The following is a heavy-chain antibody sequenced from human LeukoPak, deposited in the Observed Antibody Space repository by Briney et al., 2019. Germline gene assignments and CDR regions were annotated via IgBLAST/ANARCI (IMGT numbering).Heavy chain of an antibody. CDR1: GFTLSDYW. J-gene: IGHJ4*02. CDR3: ARDGTAAGLYFDL. V-gene: IGHV3-7*01. D-gene: IGHD6-13*01. Sequence: GGSLRLSCAVSGFTLSDYWMNWVRQAPGEGLEWVASIRQDGGEKSYVDSVKGRLTSSRDNTKHSLYLQMSSLRAEDTGVYYCARDGTAAGLYFDLWGQGTLVTVSS. CDR2: IRQDGGEK.